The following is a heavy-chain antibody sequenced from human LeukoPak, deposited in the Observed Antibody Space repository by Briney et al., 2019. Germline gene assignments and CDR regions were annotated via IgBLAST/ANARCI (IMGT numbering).Heavy chain of an antibody. D-gene: IGHD3-10*01. CDR2: INPSGGST. V-gene: IGHV1-46*01. J-gene: IGHJ6*03. CDR1: GYTFTSYY. Sequence: GASVKVSCKASGYTFTSYYMHWVRQAPGQGLEWMGIINPSGGSTSYAQKFQGRVTVTRDTSTSTVYMELSSLRSEDTAVYYCARIATYYYGSGSYYNPGYYYYYMDVWGKGTTVTVSS. CDR3: ARIATYYYGSGSYYNPGYYYYYMDV.